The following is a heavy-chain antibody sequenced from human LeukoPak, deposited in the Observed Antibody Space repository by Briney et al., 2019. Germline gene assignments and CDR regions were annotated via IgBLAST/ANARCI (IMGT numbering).Heavy chain of an antibody. D-gene: IGHD6-19*01. V-gene: IGHV3-21*01. CDR1: GFTFSSYS. CDR3: ARVRAVAAPFDY. Sequence: GGSLRLSCAASGFTFSSYSMNWVRQAPGKGLEWVSSISSSSSYIYYADSVKGRFTISRDNAKNSLYLQMNSLRAEDTAVCYCARVRAVAAPFDYWGQGTLVTVSS. J-gene: IGHJ4*02. CDR2: ISSSSSYI.